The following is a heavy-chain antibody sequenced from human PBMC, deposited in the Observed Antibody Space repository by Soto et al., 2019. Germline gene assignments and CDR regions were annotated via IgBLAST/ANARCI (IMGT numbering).Heavy chain of an antibody. D-gene: IGHD2-21*02. J-gene: IGHJ3*02. CDR1: GGTFSSYA. CDR2: IIPIFGTA. CDR3: ARVIPYCGGDCYSGAFDI. Sequence: QVQLVQSGAEVKKPGSSVKVSCKASGGTFSSYAISWVRQAPGQGLEWMGGIIPIFGTANYAQKFQGRATITADESTSTAYMELSSLRSEDTAVYYCARVIPYCGGDCYSGAFDIWGQGTMVIVSS. V-gene: IGHV1-69*01.